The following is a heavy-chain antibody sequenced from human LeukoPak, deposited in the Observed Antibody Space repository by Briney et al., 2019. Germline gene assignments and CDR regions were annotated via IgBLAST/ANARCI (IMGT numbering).Heavy chain of an antibody. J-gene: IGHJ3*02. CDR2: ISWNSGSI. V-gene: IGHV3-9*01. Sequence: GGSLRLSCAASGLTVSSNYMSWVRQAPGKGLEWVSGISWNSGSIGYADSVKGRFTISRDTAKNSLYLQMNSLRAEDTALYYCAKDRAGSGYPDAFDIWGQGTMVTVSS. CDR3: AKDRAGSGYPDAFDI. CDR1: GLTVSSNY. D-gene: IGHD3-22*01.